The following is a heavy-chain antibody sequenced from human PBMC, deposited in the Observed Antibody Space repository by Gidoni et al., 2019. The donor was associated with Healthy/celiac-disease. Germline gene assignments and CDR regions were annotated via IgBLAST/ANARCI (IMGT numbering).Heavy chain of an antibody. Sequence: EVQLVESGGGLVKPGGSLRLSCAASGFTFSNAWMSWVRQAPGKGLEWVGRIKSKTDGGTTDYAAPVKGRFTISRDDSKNTLYLQMNSLKTEDTAVYYCTAPSGYVHYYYYMDVWGKGTTVTGSS. CDR2: IKSKTDGGTT. D-gene: IGHD5-12*01. CDR1: GFTFSNAW. CDR3: TAPSGYVHYYYYMDV. V-gene: IGHV3-15*01. J-gene: IGHJ6*03.